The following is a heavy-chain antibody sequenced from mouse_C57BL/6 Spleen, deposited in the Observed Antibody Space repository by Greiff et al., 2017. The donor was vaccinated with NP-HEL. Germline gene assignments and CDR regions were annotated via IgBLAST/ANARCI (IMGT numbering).Heavy chain of an antibody. Sequence: VQLQQSGPELVKPGASVKISCKASGYTFTDYYMNWVKQSHGKSLEWIGDINPNNGGTSYNQKFKGKATLTVDKSSSTAYMELRSLTSEDSAVYYCARSSYYYGSSYLDYWGKGTTLTVSS. CDR1: GYTFTDYY. V-gene: IGHV1-26*01. CDR2: INPNNGGT. CDR3: ARSSYYYGSSYLDY. J-gene: IGHJ2*01. D-gene: IGHD1-1*01.